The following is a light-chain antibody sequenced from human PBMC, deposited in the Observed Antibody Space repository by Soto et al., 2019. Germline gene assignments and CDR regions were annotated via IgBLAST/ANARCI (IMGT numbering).Light chain of an antibody. Sequence: DIQMTQSPSTLSASVGDRVTITCRASQSISSWLAWYQQKPGKAPKLLIYEASNLKSGVPSRFSGSGSGTEFTLTINNVQTDDFAAYYCQQYNDYSGTFGQGTKVDI. V-gene: IGKV1-5*03. CDR3: QQYNDYSGT. J-gene: IGKJ1*01. CDR2: EAS. CDR1: QSISSW.